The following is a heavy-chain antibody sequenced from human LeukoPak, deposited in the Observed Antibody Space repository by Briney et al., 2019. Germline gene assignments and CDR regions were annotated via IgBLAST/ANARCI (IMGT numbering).Heavy chain of an antibody. V-gene: IGHV1-69*13. D-gene: IGHD3-10*01. CDR1: GGTFSSYA. Sequence: SVKVSCKASGGTFSSYAVSWVRQAPGQGLEWMGGIIPIFGTANYAQKFQGRVTITADESTSTAYMELSSLRSEDTAVYYCARAMYYYGSGSYDYWGQGTLVTVSS. CDR2: IIPIFGTA. CDR3: ARAMYYYGSGSYDY. J-gene: IGHJ4*02.